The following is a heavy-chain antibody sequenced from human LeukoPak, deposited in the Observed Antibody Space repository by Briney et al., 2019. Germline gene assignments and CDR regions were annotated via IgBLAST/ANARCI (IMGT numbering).Heavy chain of an antibody. CDR3: ARGVGSSSSNWFDP. D-gene: IGHD6-6*01. V-gene: IGHV4-61*02. CDR1: GDSISSGTYY. CDR2: VYSSGNT. Sequence: SQTLSLTCTVSGDSISSGTYYWSSIRQPAGKGLEWIGRVYSSGNTNYNPSLKSRVTISIDTSKNQYSLKLSSVTAADTAAYYCARGVGSSSSNWFDPWGQGTLVTVCS. J-gene: IGHJ5*02.